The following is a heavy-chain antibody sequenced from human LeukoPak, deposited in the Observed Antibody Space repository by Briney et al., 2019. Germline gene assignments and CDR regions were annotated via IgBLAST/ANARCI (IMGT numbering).Heavy chain of an antibody. CDR2: IYYSGST. V-gene: IGHV4-59*01. CDR1: GGSISCYY. J-gene: IGHJ2*01. CDR3: ARAGYYAHGPNWYFDL. Sequence: SETLSLTCTVSGGSISCYYWSWIRQPPRKGLEWMGYIYYSGSTNYSPSLKSRVTISVDTSKNQFSLKLSSVTAADTAVYYCARAGYYAHGPNWYFDLWGRGTLVTVSS. D-gene: IGHD2/OR15-2a*01.